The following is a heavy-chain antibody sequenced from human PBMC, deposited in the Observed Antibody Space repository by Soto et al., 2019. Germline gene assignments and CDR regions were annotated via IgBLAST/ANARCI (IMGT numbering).Heavy chain of an antibody. D-gene: IGHD3-3*01. CDR3: AKDRLGITIFGVVKTYYYYGMDV. CDR1: GFTFSSYG. Sequence: QVQLVESGGGVVQPGRSLRLSCAASGFTFSSYGMHWVRQAPGKGLEWVAVISYDGSNKYYADSVKGRFTISRDNSKNTLYLQMNSLRAEDTAVYYCAKDRLGITIFGVVKTYYYYGMDVWGQGTTVTVSS. V-gene: IGHV3-30*18. CDR2: ISYDGSNK. J-gene: IGHJ6*02.